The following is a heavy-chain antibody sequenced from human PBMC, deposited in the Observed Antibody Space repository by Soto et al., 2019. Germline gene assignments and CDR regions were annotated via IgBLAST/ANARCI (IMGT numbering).Heavy chain of an antibody. J-gene: IGHJ5*02. CDR3: ARGVSFRWVS. CDR1: SGSISTDYW. V-gene: IGHV4-4*02. D-gene: IGHD2-8*01. Sequence: QVQLQESGPGLVKPSGTLSLTCAVSSGSISTDYWWSWVRQPPGKGLEWIGEVHRSGTTNYIQSLKSRVTRSVDKSGNKVSLELTSVAAADTAVYYCARGVSFRWVSWGQGTLVTVSS. CDR2: VHRSGTT.